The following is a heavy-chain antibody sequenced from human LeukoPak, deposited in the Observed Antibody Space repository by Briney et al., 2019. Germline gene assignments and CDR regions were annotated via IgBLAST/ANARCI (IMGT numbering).Heavy chain of an antibody. J-gene: IGHJ4*02. Sequence: PSETLSLTCTVSGGSISSSSYYWGWVRQPPGKGLEWLGSIYYSGSTYYNPSLKSRVTISVDTSKNQFSVKLSSVTAADTAVYYCARYDSSGYKDYWGQGTLVTVSS. CDR3: ARYDSSGYKDY. CDR1: GGSISSSSYY. D-gene: IGHD3-22*01. CDR2: IYYSGST. V-gene: IGHV4-39*01.